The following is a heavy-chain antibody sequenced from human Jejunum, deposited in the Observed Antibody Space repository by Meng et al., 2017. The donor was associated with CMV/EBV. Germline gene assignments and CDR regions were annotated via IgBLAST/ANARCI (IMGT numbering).Heavy chain of an antibody. J-gene: IGHJ4*02. V-gene: IGHV1-18*01. Sequence: QVSCKTSGYDFSDYGISWVRQAPGQGLEWIGWVSSYTDNTKYAPKFQGRVTMTADASTTTAHLELRSLRSDDTAVYFCARKQWEPDYWGQGTLVTVSS. CDR3: ARKQWEPDY. CDR1: GYDFSDYG. D-gene: IGHD1-26*01. CDR2: VSSYTDNT.